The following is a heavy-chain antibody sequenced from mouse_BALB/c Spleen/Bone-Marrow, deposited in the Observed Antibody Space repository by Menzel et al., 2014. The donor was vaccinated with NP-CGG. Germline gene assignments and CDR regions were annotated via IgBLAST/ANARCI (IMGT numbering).Heavy chain of an antibody. Sequence: VQLKQSGAGLVRPGGSRKLSCAASGFTFSSFGMHWVRQAPEKGLEWVAYIIGGSSTTYYADTLKDRFTITRDYPKNTLFLQMTSLMSEGTAMYYCSIDGYYDYWGQGTTLTVSS. J-gene: IGHJ2*01. CDR1: GFTFSSFG. CDR2: IIGGSSTT. V-gene: IGHV5-17*02. D-gene: IGHD2-3*01. CDR3: SIDGYYDY.